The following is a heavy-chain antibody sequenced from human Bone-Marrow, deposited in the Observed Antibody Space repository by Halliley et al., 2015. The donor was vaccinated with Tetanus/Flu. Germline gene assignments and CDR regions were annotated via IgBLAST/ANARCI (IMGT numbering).Heavy chain of an antibody. CDR2: FNPSSGST. CDR1: GHTFTHYY. V-gene: IGHV1-46*01. J-gene: IGHJ5*02. Sequence: QLVQSGAEVKQPGASVRVSCKASGHTFTHYYIHWVRQAPGQGLEWMGLFNPSSGSTTFAQRFQGRVTLTRDTSTSTVYMDLSSLRSEDTAVYYCATVDYGDYKYTAWGQGTLVTVSS. D-gene: IGHD4-17*01. CDR3: ATVDYGDYKYTA.